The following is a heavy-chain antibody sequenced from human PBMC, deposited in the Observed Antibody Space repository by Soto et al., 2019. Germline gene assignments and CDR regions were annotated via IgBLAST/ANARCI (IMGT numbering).Heavy chain of an antibody. J-gene: IGHJ6*03. CDR3: AGWRVNPYYYYYYMDG. V-gene: IGHV3-21*01. D-gene: IGHD2-15*01. Sequence: PGGSLRLSCAASGFTFISYGMNWVLQAPGKGLEWVSSISSSSSYIYYADSVKGRFTISRDNAKNSLYLQMNSLRAEDTAVYYCAGWRVNPYYYYYYMDGWGKGTTVTVAS. CDR1: GFTFISYG. CDR2: ISSSSSYI.